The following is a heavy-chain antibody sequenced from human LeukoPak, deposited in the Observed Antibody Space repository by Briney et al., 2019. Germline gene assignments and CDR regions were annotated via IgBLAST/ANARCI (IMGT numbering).Heavy chain of an antibody. CDR2: IYSGGST. V-gene: IGHV3-66*01. CDR3: ARGMGGSYYDHDAFDI. J-gene: IGHJ3*02. Sequence: PGGSLRLSWAASGFTVSSNYMSWVRQAPGKGLEWVSVIYSGGSTYYADSVKGRFTISRDNSKNTLYLQMNSLRAEDTAVYYCARGMGGSYYDHDAFDIWGQGIMVTVSS. D-gene: IGHD1-26*01. CDR1: GFTVSSNY.